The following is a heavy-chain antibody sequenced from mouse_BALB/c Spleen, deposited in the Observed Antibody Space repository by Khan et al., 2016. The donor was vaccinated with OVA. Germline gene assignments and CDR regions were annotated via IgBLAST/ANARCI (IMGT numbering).Heavy chain of an antibody. CDR2: ISSGGTP. CDR1: GFTFSSYV. J-gene: IGHJ2*01. CDR3: VREAYRYDEYYFDY. D-gene: IGHD2-14*01. V-gene: IGHV5-6-5*01. Sequence: EVELVESGGDLVKPGGSLKLSCAVSGFTFSSYVMSWVRQTPEKRLAWVASISSGGTPAYPDSLKGRFTISRDNARNIMYLQMSSLRSEDTAMYYCVREAYRYDEYYFDYWGQGTTLTVSS.